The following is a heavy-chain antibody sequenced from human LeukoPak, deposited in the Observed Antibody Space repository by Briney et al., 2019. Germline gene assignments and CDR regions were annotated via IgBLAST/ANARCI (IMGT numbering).Heavy chain of an antibody. J-gene: IGHJ3*02. CDR3: AREHAAYGSGLDI. D-gene: IGHD3-10*01. Sequence: GGSLRLSCAASGFTFSDYYMSWIRQAPGKGLEWVSYISSSGSTIYYADSVEGRFTITRDNAKNSLYLQMNSLRAEDSAVYYCAREHAAYGSGLDIWGQGTMVTVSS. CDR2: ISSSGSTI. CDR1: GFTFSDYY. V-gene: IGHV3-11*04.